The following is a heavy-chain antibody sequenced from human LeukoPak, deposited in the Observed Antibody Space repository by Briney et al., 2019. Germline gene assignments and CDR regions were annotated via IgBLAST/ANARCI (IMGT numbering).Heavy chain of an antibody. CDR1: GFTFSSYA. V-gene: IGHV3-30-3*01. CDR2: ISYDGSNK. J-gene: IGHJ4*02. Sequence: GRSLRLSCAASGFTFSSYAMHWVRQAPGKGLEWVAVISYDGSNKYYADSVKGRFTISRDNSKNTLYLQMNSLRAEDTAVYYCARDRRPYSSSWSAMDHWGQGTLVTVSS. D-gene: IGHD6-13*01. CDR3: ARDRRPYSSSWSAMDH.